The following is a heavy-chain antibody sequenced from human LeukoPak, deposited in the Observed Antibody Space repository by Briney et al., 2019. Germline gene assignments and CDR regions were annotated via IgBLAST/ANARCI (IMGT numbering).Heavy chain of an antibody. J-gene: IGHJ6*02. CDR2: IYSGGST. V-gene: IGHV3-66*02. CDR3: ARGLSARWLAPFRDYYGMDV. D-gene: IGHD6-19*01. CDR1: GFTVSSNY. Sequence: GGSLRLSCAASGFTVSSNYMSWVRQAPGKGLEWVSVIYSGGSTYYAGSVKGRFTISRDNSKNTLYLQMNSLRAEDTAVYYCARGLSARWLAPFRDYYGMDVWGQGTTVTVSS.